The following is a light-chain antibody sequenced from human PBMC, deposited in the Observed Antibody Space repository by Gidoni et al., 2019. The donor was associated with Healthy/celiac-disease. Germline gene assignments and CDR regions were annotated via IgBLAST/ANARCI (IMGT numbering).Light chain of an antibody. J-gene: IGLJ2*01. V-gene: IGLV1-40*01. CDR3: QSYDSSLSGSVV. Sequence: QSVLTQPPSVSRAPGQTVTISCTASSSNIGAGYDVHWYQQLPGTAPKLLIYGNSNRPSGVPDRFSGSKSGTSASLAITGLQAEDEADYYCQSYDSSLSGSVVFGGGTKLTVL. CDR1: SSNIGAGYD. CDR2: GNS.